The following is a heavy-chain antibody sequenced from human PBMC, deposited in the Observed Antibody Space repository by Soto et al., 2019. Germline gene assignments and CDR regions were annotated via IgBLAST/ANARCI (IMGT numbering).Heavy chain of an antibody. D-gene: IGHD2-15*01. CDR2: IYMSGTT. J-gene: IGHJ4*02. V-gene: IGHV4-4*07. CDR1: DGYINNHF. Sequence: SETLSLTCTVSDGYINNHFWSWIRQPAGKGLEWIGHIYMSGTTTYNPSLKSRVTMSVDTPRNQFSLKVSSVTAADTAVYYCARINGGSPDFWGQGALVIGSS. CDR3: ARINGGSPDF.